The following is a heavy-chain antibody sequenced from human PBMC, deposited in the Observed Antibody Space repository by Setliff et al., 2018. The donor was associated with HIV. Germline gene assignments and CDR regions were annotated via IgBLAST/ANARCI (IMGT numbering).Heavy chain of an antibody. V-gene: IGHV3-11*04. Sequence: GGSLRLSCAASGFAFSDYYMSWVRQAPGKGLEWLSYISDTGSTTYFADSVKGRFSISRDNAKTSLYLQMSSLRAEDTAVYFCARGALLAVFDFDYWGHGTLVTVS. D-gene: IGHD3-10*01. CDR1: GFAFSDYY. CDR3: ARGALLAVFDFDY. CDR2: ISDTGSTT. J-gene: IGHJ4*01.